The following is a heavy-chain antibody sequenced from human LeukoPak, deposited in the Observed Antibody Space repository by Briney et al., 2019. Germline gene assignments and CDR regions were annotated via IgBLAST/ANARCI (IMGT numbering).Heavy chain of an antibody. CDR2: ISYDGSNK. CDR3: AREPNGPPYYYYGMDV. CDR1: GFTFSSYG. V-gene: IGHV3-30*03. Sequence: GRSLRLSCAASGFTFSSYGMHWVRQAPGKGLEWVAVISYDGSNKYYADSVKGRFTISRDNSKNTLYLQMNSLRAEDTAVYYCAREPNGPPYYYYGMDVWGQGTTVTVSS. J-gene: IGHJ6*02. D-gene: IGHD4-17*01.